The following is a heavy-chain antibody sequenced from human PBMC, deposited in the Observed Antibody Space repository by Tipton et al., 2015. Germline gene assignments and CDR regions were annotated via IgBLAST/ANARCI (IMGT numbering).Heavy chain of an antibody. CDR2: ISYDGSNK. J-gene: IGHJ2*01. Sequence: SLRLSCAASGFTFSSYGMHWVRQAPGKGLEWVAVISYDGSNKYYADSVKGRFTISRDNSKNTLFLQMNSLTAEDTAVYYCARVFDTHYFDLWGRGTLVTVSS. CDR1: GFTFSSYG. D-gene: IGHD3-9*01. V-gene: IGHV3-30*03. CDR3: ARVFDTHYFDL.